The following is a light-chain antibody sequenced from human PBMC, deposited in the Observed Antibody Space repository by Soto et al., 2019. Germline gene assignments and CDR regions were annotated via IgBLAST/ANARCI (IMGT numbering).Light chain of an antibody. CDR1: QSVTNRY. V-gene: IGKV3-20*01. J-gene: IGKJ4*01. Sequence: EIVLTQSPGTLSLSPGERVTLSCRASQSVTNRYLAWYQQQPGQAPRLLIYGASSRATGIPDRFSGSGSGTEFTLTISRLEPEDFAVYYCQQYGSSPPLTFGGGTKVEIK. CDR2: GAS. CDR3: QQYGSSPPLT.